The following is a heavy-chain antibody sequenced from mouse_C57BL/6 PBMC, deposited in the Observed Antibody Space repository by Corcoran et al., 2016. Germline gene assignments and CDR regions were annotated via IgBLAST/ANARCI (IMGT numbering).Heavy chain of an antibody. Sequence: QIQLVQSGPELKKPGETVKISCKASGYTFTTYGMSWVKQAPGKGLKWMGWINTYSGVPTYADDFKGRFAFSLETSASTAYLQINNLKNEDTATYFCARATTVVATDAMDYWGQGTSVTVSS. CDR3: ARATTVVATDAMDY. CDR1: GYTFTTYG. V-gene: IGHV9-3*01. D-gene: IGHD1-1*01. CDR2: INTYSGVP. J-gene: IGHJ4*01.